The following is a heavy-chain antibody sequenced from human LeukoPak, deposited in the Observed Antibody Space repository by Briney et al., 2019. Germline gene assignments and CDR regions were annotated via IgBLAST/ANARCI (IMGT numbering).Heavy chain of an antibody. V-gene: IGHV3-30*03. J-gene: IGHJ4*02. D-gene: IGHD5-24*01. Sequence: LTGGSLRLSCAASGFTFRTYSIHWVRQAPGKGLEWVTVVSADGRTQLYSDSVKGRFTVSRDNSLNTLHLQMNSLKTEDTAVYYCAREFGHNQWYFDYWGQGALVTVSS. CDR1: GFTFRTYS. CDR2: VSADGRTQ. CDR3: AREFGHNQWYFDY.